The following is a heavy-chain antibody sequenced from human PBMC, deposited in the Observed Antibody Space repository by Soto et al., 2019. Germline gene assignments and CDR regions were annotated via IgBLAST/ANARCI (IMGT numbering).Heavy chain of an antibody. D-gene: IGHD3-10*01. V-gene: IGHV4-4*02. CDR2: IHHSGGT. Sequence: QVQLQESGPGLVKPSGTLSLTCAVSGDSISSHDWWSWVRQPPNKGLEWIAEIHHSGGTNYNPYLLSRATISVENSKNQFSLKLISATAADTAVYYCLRKCYYSLDYWGQGTLVSVSS. CDR1: GDSISSHDW. J-gene: IGHJ4*02. CDR3: LRKCYYSLDY.